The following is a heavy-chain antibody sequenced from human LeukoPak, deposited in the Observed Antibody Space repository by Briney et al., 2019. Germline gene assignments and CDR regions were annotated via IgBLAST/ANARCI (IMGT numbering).Heavy chain of an antibody. J-gene: IGHJ4*02. CDR3: ARGGPRYCSGGSCYFGY. V-gene: IGHV4-34*01. D-gene: IGHD2-15*01. CDR2: INHSGST. CDR1: GGSFSGYY. Sequence: SETLSLTCAVYGGSFSGYYWSWIRQPPGKGLEWIGEINHSGSTNYNPSLKSRVTISVDASKNQFSLKLSSVTAADTAVYYCARGGPRYCSGGSCYFGYWGQGTLVTVSS.